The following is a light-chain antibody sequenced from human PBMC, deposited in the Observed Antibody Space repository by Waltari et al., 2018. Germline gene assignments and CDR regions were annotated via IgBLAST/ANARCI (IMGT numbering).Light chain of an antibody. Sequence: DIVMTQSPDSLAVSLGERATINCKSSQSVLYSSDNKNYLAWYQKKPGQPPKLLFYGASTRESGVPDRFSGSGSGTDFTLTISSLQAEDVAVYYCQQHYTTPFTFGPGTTVDIK. V-gene: IGKV4-1*01. CDR2: GAS. CDR3: QQHYTTPFT. CDR1: QSVLYSSDNKNY. J-gene: IGKJ3*01.